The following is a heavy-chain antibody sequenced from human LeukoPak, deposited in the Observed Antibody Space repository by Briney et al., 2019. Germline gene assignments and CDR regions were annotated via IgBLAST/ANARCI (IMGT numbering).Heavy chain of an antibody. V-gene: IGHV3-53*01. J-gene: IGHJ4*02. Sequence: GGSLRLSCAASGFTVSSNYMSWVRQAPGKGLEWVSVIYSGGNTYYADSVKGRFTISRDNSKNTLYLQMNSLRAEDTAVYYCARALSPGYSSSLFDYWGQGTLVIVSS. CDR1: GFTVSSNY. D-gene: IGHD6-13*01. CDR3: ARALSPGYSSSLFDY. CDR2: IYSGGNT.